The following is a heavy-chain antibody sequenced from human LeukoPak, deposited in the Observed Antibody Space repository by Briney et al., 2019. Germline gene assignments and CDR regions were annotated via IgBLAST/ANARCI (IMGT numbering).Heavy chain of an antibody. CDR1: GFTVSRNY. D-gene: IGHD3-22*01. CDR2: IYNSGRT. Sequence: GGSLRLSCAASGFTVSRNYMSWVRLVPGKGLEWVSVIYNSGRTYYSDSVKGRFTISRDNSRNTVYLQMNSLRAEDTAVYYCARESNSGYYLSYWGQGTLVTVSS. J-gene: IGHJ4*02. CDR3: ARESNSGYYLSY. V-gene: IGHV3-66*01.